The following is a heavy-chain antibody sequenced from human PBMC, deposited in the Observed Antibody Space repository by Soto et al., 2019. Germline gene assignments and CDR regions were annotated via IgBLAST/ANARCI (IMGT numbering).Heavy chain of an antibody. CDR3: AREIVTAGGNNYFDP. J-gene: IGHJ5*02. V-gene: IGHV4-4*02. D-gene: IGHD2-21*02. Sequence: QVQLQESGPRLVKPSESLSLTCGVSGGTVASSHWWSWVRQSPGRGLGWIGNVYHTGDTTFNPSLQSRVTFSVDKSNNQFSLRLTSVTAADTAVYFCAREIVTAGGNNYFDPWGPGTLVTVSS. CDR1: GGTVASSHW. CDR2: VYHTGDT.